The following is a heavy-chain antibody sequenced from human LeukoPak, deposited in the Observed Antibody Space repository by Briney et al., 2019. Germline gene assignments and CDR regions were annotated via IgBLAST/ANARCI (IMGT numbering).Heavy chain of an antibody. CDR1: GFTASIYY. CDR2: LYRDGSA. CDR3: ARGPGWNYFDY. J-gene: IGHJ4*02. D-gene: IGHD2-15*01. Sequence: GGSLRLSCAVSGFTASIYYMTWVRQAPGKGLEWVSYLYRDGSAHYADSVKDRFTISSDNSRNTVYLQMNSPRAEDTAVYYCARGPGWNYFDYWGQGTLVTVSS. V-gene: IGHV3-66*01.